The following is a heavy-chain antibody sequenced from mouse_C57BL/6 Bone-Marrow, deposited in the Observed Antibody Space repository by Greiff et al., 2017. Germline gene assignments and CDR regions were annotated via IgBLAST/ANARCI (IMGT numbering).Heavy chain of an antibody. V-gene: IGHV1-55*01. J-gene: IGHJ3*01. D-gene: IGHD1-1*01. CDR2: IYPGSGST. Sequence: QVQLQQPGAELVKPGASVKMSCKASGYTFTSYWITWVKQRPGQGLEWIGDIYPGSGSTNYNEKFKSKATLTVDTSSSTAYMQLSSLTSEDSAVYYCASSYYYGSSWFAYWGQGTLVTVSA. CDR3: ASSYYYGSSWFAY. CDR1: GYTFTSYW.